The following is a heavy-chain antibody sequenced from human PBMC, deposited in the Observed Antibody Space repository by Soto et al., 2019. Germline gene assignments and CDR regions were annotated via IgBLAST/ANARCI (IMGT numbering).Heavy chain of an antibody. CDR3: ARRPSYGYHYYYGMDV. D-gene: IGHD5-18*01. J-gene: IGHJ6*02. CDR2: IYPGDSDT. Sequence: PGESLKISCKGSGYSFTSYWIGWVRQMPGKGLEWMGIIYPGDSDTRYSPSFQGQVTISADKSIGTAYLQWSSLKASDTAMYYCARRPSYGYHYYYGMDVWGQGTTVTVSS. CDR1: GYSFTSYW. V-gene: IGHV5-51*01.